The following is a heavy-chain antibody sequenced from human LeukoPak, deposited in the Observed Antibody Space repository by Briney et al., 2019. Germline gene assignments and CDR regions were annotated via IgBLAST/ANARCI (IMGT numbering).Heavy chain of an antibody. CDR1: GFTLSSYA. CDR2: IGGSGGST. D-gene: IGHD5-18*01. Sequence: GGSLRLSCAASGFTLSSYAMSWVRQAPGKGLEWVSTIGGSGGSTYYADSVKGRFTISRDNSKNSLYLQMNSLRAEDTAVYYCARGNLVDTAIGDFWGQGTLVTVSS. CDR3: ARGNLVDTAIGDF. J-gene: IGHJ4*02. V-gene: IGHV3-23*01.